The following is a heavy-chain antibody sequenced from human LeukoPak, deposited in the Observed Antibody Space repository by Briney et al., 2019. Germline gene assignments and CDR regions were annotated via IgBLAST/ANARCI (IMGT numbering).Heavy chain of an antibody. J-gene: IGHJ4*02. D-gene: IGHD6-13*01. Sequence: SETLSLTCTVSGGSISSGDYYWSWIRQPPGKGLEWIGYIYYSGSTYYNPSLKSRVTISVDTSKNQFSLKLSSVTAADTAVYYCARLIDSIAAAGFDYWGQGTLVTVSS. CDR2: IYYSGST. CDR1: GGSISSGDYY. CDR3: ARLIDSIAAAGFDY. V-gene: IGHV4-30-4*02.